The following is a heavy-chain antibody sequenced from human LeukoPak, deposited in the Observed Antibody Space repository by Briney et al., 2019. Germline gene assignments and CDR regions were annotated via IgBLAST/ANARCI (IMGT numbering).Heavy chain of an antibody. CDR1: GFTVSDQY. Sequence: KAGGSPRLSCAASGFTVSDQYMSWIRQAPGKGLERVSYISNSGSTIYYADSVKGRFTISRDNAKNSLYLQMNSLRAEDTAVYFCARERAGNWFDPWGQGTLVTVSS. CDR2: ISNSGSTI. CDR3: ARERAGNWFDP. J-gene: IGHJ5*02. V-gene: IGHV3-11*01.